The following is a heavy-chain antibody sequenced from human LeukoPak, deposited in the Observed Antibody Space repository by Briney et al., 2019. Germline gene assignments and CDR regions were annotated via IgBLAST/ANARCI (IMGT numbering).Heavy chain of an antibody. V-gene: IGHV1-46*01. CDR3: ARDRGSYFDY. Sequence: ASVKVSCKASGYTFTSYYMHWVRQAPGQGLEWMGIVNPSGGSTSYAQKLQGRVTMTRDTSTSTVYMELSSLRSEDTAVYYCARDRGSYFDYWGQGTLVTVSS. CDR2: VNPSGGST. D-gene: IGHD1-26*01. J-gene: IGHJ4*02. CDR1: GYTFTSYY.